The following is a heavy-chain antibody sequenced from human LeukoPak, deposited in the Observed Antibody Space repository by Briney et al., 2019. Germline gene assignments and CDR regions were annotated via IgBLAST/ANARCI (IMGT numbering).Heavy chain of an antibody. D-gene: IGHD5-18*01. J-gene: IGHJ4*02. V-gene: IGHV3-23*01. CDR1: GFTFGSFA. Sequence: PGGSLRLSCEASGFTFGSFAMYWVRQAPGKGLEWIAGIFGSGGSPHYADSVKGRFTISRDNSKNTVYLQINSLRAEDTAVYFCGKPTAGYSSGQKPVWPVDSWGQGTLVTVSS. CDR2: IFGSGGSP. CDR3: GKPTAGYSSGQKPVWPVDS.